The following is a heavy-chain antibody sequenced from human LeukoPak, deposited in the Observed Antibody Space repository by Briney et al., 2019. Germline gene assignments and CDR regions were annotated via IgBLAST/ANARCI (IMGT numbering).Heavy chain of an antibody. D-gene: IGHD1-26*01. CDR1: GFTFSSYS. CDR3: AREFGIVGATGIAFDI. V-gene: IGHV3-21*01. J-gene: IGHJ3*02. CDR2: ISSSSSYI. Sequence: PGGSLRLSCAASGFTFSSYSMNWVRQAPGKGREWVSSISSSSSYIYYADSVKGRFTISRDNAKNSLYLQMNSLRAEDTAVYYCAREFGIVGATGIAFDIWGQGTMVTVSS.